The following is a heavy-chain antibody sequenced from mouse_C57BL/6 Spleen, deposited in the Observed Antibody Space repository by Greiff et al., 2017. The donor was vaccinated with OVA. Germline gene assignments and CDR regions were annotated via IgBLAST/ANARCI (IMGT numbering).Heavy chain of an antibody. Sequence: QVQLQQPGAELVRPGASVTLSCKASGYTFTDYEMHWVKQTPVHGLEWIGAIDPETGGTAYNQKFKGKAILTADKSSSTAYMELRSLTSEDSAVYYGTKGSNYVKDYAMDYWGQGTSVTVSS. CDR3: TKGSNYVKDYAMDY. V-gene: IGHV1-15*01. D-gene: IGHD2-5*01. CDR2: IDPETGGT. CDR1: GYTFTDYE. J-gene: IGHJ4*01.